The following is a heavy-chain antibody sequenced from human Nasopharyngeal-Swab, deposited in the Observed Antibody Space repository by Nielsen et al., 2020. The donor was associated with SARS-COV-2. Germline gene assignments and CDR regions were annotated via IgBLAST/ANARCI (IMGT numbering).Heavy chain of an antibody. CDR2: VRSKANNYAT. CDR1: GFTFSDSA. J-gene: IGHJ4*02. V-gene: IGHV3-73*01. D-gene: IGHD2-15*01. CDR3: TRCGGSCYVGRDY. Sequence: GESLKISCAASGFTFSDSAVHWVRQASGKGLEWVGRVRSKANNYATAYAASVKGRFTISRDDSKNTAYLQMNSLKTEDTAVYYCTRCGGSCYVGRDYWGQGTLVTVSS.